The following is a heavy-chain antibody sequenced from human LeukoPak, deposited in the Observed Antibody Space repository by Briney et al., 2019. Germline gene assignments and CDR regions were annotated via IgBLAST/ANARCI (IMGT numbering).Heavy chain of an antibody. D-gene: IGHD4-11*01. V-gene: IGHV3-30-3*01. CDR2: ISYDGSNK. CDR1: GFTFSSYA. Sequence: GRSLRLSCAASGFTFSSYAMHWVRQAPGKGLEWVAVISYDGSNKYYADSVKGRFTISRDNSKNTLYLQMNSLRAEDTAVYYCAAPYSNSNFDPWGQGTLVTVSS. J-gene: IGHJ5*02. CDR3: AAPYSNSNFDP.